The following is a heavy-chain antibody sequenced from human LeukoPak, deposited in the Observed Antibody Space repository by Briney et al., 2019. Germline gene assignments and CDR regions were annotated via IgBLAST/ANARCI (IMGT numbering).Heavy chain of an antibody. V-gene: IGHV3-33*06. CDR2: IWYDGSNK. D-gene: IGHD6-6*01. CDR3: AKDSPDSSSSHFDY. CDR1: GFTFSSYG. J-gene: IGHJ4*02. Sequence: PGGSLRLSCAASGFTFSSYGMHWVRQAPGKGLEWVAVIWYDGSNKYYADSVKGRFTISRDNSKNTLYLQMNSLRAEDTAVYYCAKDSPDSSSSHFDYWGQGTLVTVSS.